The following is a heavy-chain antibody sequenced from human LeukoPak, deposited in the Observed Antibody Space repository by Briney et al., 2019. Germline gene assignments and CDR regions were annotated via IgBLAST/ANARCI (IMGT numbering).Heavy chain of an antibody. V-gene: IGHV1-46*01. D-gene: IGHD2-2*01. Sequence: GASVKVSCKASGYTFTSCYMHWVRQAPGQGLEWMGIINPSGGSTSYAQKFQGRVTMTRDTSTSTVYMELSSLRSEDTAVYYCARDHCSSTSCYARSEFDPWGQGTLVTVSS. J-gene: IGHJ5*02. CDR1: GYTFTSCY. CDR3: ARDHCSSTSCYARSEFDP. CDR2: INPSGGST.